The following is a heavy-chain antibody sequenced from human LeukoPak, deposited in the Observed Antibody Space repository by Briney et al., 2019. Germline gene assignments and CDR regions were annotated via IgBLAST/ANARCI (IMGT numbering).Heavy chain of an antibody. CDR3: ARTALGLDF. Sequence: PGGSLRLSCAASGFTFSDYYMSWIRRAPGKGLEWVSYISNSGITIYYADSVKGRFTISRDNAKNSLFLQMNSLGAEDMAVYYCARTALGLDFWGQGTLVTVSS. CDR1: GFTFSDYY. D-gene: IGHD3-16*01. J-gene: IGHJ4*02. V-gene: IGHV3-11*01. CDR2: ISNSGITI.